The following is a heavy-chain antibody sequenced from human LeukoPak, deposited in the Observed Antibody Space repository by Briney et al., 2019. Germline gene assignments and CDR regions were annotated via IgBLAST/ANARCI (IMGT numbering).Heavy chain of an antibody. V-gene: IGHV3-53*01. CDR1: GFAVSGNY. Sequence: GGSLRLSCAASGFAVSGNYMSWVRQAPGKGLEWVSVIYSDGRTYYADSVKGRFTISRDISKNILFLQMTSLRADDTAVYYCTKLKGWYGEGASDYWGQGTLVTVSS. J-gene: IGHJ4*02. CDR3: TKLKGWYGEGASDY. D-gene: IGHD3-10*01. CDR2: IYSDGRT.